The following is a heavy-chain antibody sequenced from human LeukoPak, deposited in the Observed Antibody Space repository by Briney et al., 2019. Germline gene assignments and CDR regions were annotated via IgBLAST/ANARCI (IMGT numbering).Heavy chain of an antibody. Sequence: PGGSLRLSCAASGFTFSSYAMSWVRQAPGKGLEWVSAISGSGGSTYYADSVKGRFTISRDNSKNTLYLQMNSLRAEDTAVYYCAKDRNSHCSGGSCYEGAYWGQGTLATVSS. V-gene: IGHV3-23*01. CDR1: GFTFSSYA. J-gene: IGHJ4*02. CDR2: ISGSGGST. CDR3: AKDRNSHCSGGSCYEGAY. D-gene: IGHD2-15*01.